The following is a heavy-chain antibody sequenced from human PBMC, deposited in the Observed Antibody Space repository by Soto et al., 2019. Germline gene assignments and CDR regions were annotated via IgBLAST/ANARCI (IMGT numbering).Heavy chain of an antibody. CDR1: GFTFSSYA. CDR2: ISSNGGST. D-gene: IGHD3-3*01. J-gene: IGHJ4*02. Sequence: GGSLRLSCSASGFTFSSYAMHWVRQAPGKGLEYVSAISSNGGSTYYADSVKGRFTISRDNSKNTLYLQMSSLRAEDTAVYYCVKLDFWSEKLSSAHDYWGQGTLVTVSS. CDR3: VKLDFWSEKLSSAHDY. V-gene: IGHV3-64D*08.